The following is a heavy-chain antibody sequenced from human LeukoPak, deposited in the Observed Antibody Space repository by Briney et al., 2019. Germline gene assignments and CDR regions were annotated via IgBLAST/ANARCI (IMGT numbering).Heavy chain of an antibody. J-gene: IGHJ4*02. CDR1: GFTVSRKF. CDR2: TFNDGTT. V-gene: IGHV3-53*01. D-gene: IGHD1-26*01. Sequence: GRSLRLSCAASGFTVSRKFMTWVRQAPGKGLEWVSLTFNDGTTYYAASVRGRFSVSRDNSKNTLYLQMNSLRAEDSALYYCAIRNGSYAYYFDCWGQGTLVAVSP. CDR3: AIRNGSYAYYFDC.